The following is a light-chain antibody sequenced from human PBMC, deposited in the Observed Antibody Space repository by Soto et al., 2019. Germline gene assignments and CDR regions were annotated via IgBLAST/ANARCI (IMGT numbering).Light chain of an antibody. CDR1: QTIRRW. Sequence: DIEMTQSPSTLSASVGDRVTITCRASQTIRRWLAWYQQRPGKAPKVLIYDASTLESGVPARFSGSGSETEFTLTIRSLQPEDSATYSCQHYNSDPWTFGQGTKVEIK. CDR3: QHYNSDPWT. J-gene: IGKJ1*01. CDR2: DAS. V-gene: IGKV1-5*01.